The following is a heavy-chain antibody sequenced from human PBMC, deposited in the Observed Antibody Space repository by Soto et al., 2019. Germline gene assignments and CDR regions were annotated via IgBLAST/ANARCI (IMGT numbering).Heavy chain of an antibody. CDR1: GVTFSTYS. CDR3: AREYSGGIPAY. V-gene: IGHV3-21*01. D-gene: IGHD1-26*01. CDR2: ISSSSSYI. J-gene: IGHJ4*02. Sequence: EVQLVESGGGLVKPGGSLRLSCAVSGVTFSTYSMNWVRQAPGKGLEWVSSISSSSSYIYYADSVKGRFTISRDNAMDSLYLQMNSLRAEATAVYYCAREYSGGIPAYWGQGTPVTVSS.